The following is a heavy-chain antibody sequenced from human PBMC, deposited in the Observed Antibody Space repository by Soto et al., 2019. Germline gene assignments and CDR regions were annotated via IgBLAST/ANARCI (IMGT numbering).Heavy chain of an antibody. CDR2: ISYDGSNK. J-gene: IGHJ4*02. CDR1: GFTFSSYG. CDR3: EKDLRSGPAPYYFDY. D-gene: IGHD6-19*01. V-gene: IGHV3-30*18. Sequence: GGSLSLSCAASGFTFSSYGMHWVRQAPGKGLEWVAVISYDGSNKYYADSVKGRFTISRDNSKNTLYLQMNSLRAEDTTVYYCEKDLRSGPAPYYFDYWGQGTLVTVSS.